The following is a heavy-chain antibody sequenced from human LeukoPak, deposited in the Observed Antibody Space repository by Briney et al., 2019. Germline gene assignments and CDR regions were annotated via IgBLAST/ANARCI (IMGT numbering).Heavy chain of an antibody. D-gene: IGHD1-26*01. CDR3: ANRAVGATTFVEYFQN. J-gene: IGHJ1*01. CDR1: GFTFSRYA. V-gene: IGHV3-23*01. Sequence: GGSLRLSCAASGFTFSRYAMSGVRQAPGKGLEGVSAISGSGGSTYYADSVKGRFTISRDNSKNTLYLQMNSLRAQDTAVYYCANRAVGATTFVEYFQNWGQGTLVTVSS. CDR2: ISGSGGST.